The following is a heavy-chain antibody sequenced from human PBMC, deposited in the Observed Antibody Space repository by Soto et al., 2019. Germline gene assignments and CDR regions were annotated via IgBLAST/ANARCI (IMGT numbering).Heavy chain of an antibody. CDR3: ASDYGDYALDY. V-gene: IGHV1-69*02. D-gene: IGHD4-17*01. J-gene: IGHJ4*02. CDR1: GGTFSSYT. CDR2: IVPLLGIA. Sequence: QVQLVHSGAEVKKPGSSVNVSCTASGGTFSSYTISWVRQAPGQGLEWMGRIVPLLGIADYAQKFQGRVTITADKSTSTAYMELSSLRSEDTAVYYCASDYGDYALDYWGQGTLVTVSS.